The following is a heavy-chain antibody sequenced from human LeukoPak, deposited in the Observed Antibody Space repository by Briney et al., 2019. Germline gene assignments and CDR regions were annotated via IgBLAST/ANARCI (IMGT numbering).Heavy chain of an antibody. CDR3: ARGPSGYHNT. D-gene: IGHD5-12*01. J-gene: IGHJ4*02. Sequence: GGSLRLSCAASGFTFSSYEMNWVRQAPGKGLEWISYISSSAGTIFYADSVRGRFTISRDNAKNSLYLQMYSLRAEDTAVYYCARGPSGYHNTGGQGTLVTVSS. CDR1: GFTFSSYE. V-gene: IGHV3-48*03. CDR2: ISSSAGTI.